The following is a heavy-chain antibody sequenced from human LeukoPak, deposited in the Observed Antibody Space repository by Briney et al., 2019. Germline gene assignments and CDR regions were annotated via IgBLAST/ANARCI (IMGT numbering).Heavy chain of an antibody. CDR3: ARRVGSSWLNYYYYYMDV. V-gene: IGHV4-34*01. CDR1: GGSFSGYY. D-gene: IGHD6-13*01. Sequence: SETLSLTCAVYGGSFSGYYWSWIRQPPGKGLEWIGEINHSGSTNYNPSLKSRVTISVDTSKNQFSLKLSSVTAADTAVYYCARRVGSSWLNYYYYYMDVWGKGTTVTISS. J-gene: IGHJ6*03. CDR2: INHSGST.